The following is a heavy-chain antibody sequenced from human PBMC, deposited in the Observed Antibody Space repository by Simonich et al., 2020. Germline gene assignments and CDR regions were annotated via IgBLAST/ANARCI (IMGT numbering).Heavy chain of an antibody. CDR1: GLPFSSYA. J-gene: IGHJ3*02. CDR2: ISGSGGST. CDR3: AKDLGERITMIVVVIDAFDI. V-gene: IGHV3-23*01. D-gene: IGHD3-22*01. Sequence: GGGLVQPGGSLRPSCAAFGLPFSSYARGGVRQAQGRGVEWVSAISGSGGSTYYADSVKGRFTISRDNSKNTLYLQMNSLRAEDTAVYYCAKDLGERITMIVVVIDAFDIWGQGTMVTVSS.